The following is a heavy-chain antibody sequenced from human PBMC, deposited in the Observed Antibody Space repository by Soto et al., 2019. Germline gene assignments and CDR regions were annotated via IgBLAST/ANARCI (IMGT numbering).Heavy chain of an antibody. V-gene: IGHV1-69*02. CDR3: ATRKVATITPDDYYYYMDV. D-gene: IGHD5-12*01. Sequence: QVQLVQSGAEVKKPGSSVKVSCKASGGTFSSYTISWVRQAPGQGLEWMGRIIPVLGIANYAQKFQGRVMTTAANTTSTADMEVRSLRTADTAVYYCATRKVATITPDDYYYYMDVWGKGTTVTVSS. J-gene: IGHJ6*03. CDR2: IIPVLGIA. CDR1: GGTFSSYT.